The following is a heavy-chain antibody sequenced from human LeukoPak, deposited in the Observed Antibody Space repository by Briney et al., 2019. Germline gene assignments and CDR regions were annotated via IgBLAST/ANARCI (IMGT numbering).Heavy chain of an antibody. CDR2: ISAYNGNT. J-gene: IGHJ4*02. D-gene: IGHD2-2*01. Sequence: ASVKVSCKASGYTFTSYGISWVRQAPGQGLEWMGWISAYNGNTNYAQKLQGRVTMTTDTSTSTAYMELRSLRSDDTAVYYCARDPVRYCSSTSCSLQDYWGQGTLVTVSS. CDR1: GYTFTSYG. CDR3: ARDPVRYCSSTSCSLQDY. V-gene: IGHV1-18*01.